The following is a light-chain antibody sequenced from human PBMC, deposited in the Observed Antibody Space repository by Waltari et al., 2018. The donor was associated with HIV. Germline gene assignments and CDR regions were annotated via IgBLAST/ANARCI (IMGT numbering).Light chain of an antibody. CDR3: QQYYSTPLT. V-gene: IGKV4-1*01. Sequence: DLVMTQSPDSLAVSLGERATSNCRSSQSVLDSSSNKNFLAWYQQKPRQPPNLLIYWASARASGVPDRFSGSGSGTDFTLTISSLQAEYVAVYYCQQYYSTPLTFGGGTKVEIK. J-gene: IGKJ4*01. CDR1: QSVLDSSSNKNF. CDR2: WAS.